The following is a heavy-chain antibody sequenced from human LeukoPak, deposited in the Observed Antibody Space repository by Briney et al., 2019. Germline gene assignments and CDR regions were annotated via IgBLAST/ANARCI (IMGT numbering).Heavy chain of an antibody. CDR3: ARGGVNWNYDY. Sequence: PSETLSLTCSVSGGSISSYYWSWIRQPPGPGLEWIGYIYYSGSTKYNPSLKSRVTILLDTSKNQSSLKLSSVTAADTAVYYCARGGVNWNYDYWGQGTLVTVSS. CDR1: GGSISSYY. CDR2: IYYSGST. D-gene: IGHD1-7*01. J-gene: IGHJ4*02. V-gene: IGHV4-59*01.